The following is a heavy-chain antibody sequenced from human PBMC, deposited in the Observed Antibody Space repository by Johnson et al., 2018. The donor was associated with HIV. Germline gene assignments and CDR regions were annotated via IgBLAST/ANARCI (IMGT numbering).Heavy chain of an antibody. D-gene: IGHD2-15*01. CDR3: ATPQEGYSAFDI. Sequence: QVHLVESGGGVVQPGGSLRLSCAASGFTFSSYGMHWVRQAPGKGLEWVAFIRYDGSNKYYADSVKGRFTISRDNSKNTLYLQMNSLRAEDTAVYYCATPQEGYSAFDIWGQGTMVTVSS. CDR1: GFTFSSYG. J-gene: IGHJ3*02. V-gene: IGHV3-30*02. CDR2: IRYDGSNK.